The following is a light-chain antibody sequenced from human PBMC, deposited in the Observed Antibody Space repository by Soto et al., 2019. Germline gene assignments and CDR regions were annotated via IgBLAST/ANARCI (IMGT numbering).Light chain of an antibody. CDR2: SNN. CDR3: AAWDDSLSGVV. V-gene: IGLV1-47*02. CDR1: SSNIGYNY. Sequence: HSVLTQPPSASGTPGQRVTISCSGSSSNIGYNYVYWYQQLPGTAPKLLIYSNNQRPSGVPDRFSGSKSGTSASLAISGLRSEDEADYYCAAWDDSLSGVVFGGRTKLTVL. J-gene: IGLJ2*01.